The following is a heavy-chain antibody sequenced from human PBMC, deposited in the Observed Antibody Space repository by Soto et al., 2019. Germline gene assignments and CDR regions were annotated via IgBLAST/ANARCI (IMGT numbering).Heavy chain of an antibody. CDR2: ISAYNGNT. Sequence: ASVKVSCKASGYTFTSYGISWVRQAPGQGLEWMGWISAYNGNTNCAQKLQGRVTMTTGTSTSTAYMELRSLRSDDTAVYYCARGLEYYDSSGYPYWGQGTLVTVSS. J-gene: IGHJ4*02. D-gene: IGHD3-22*01. V-gene: IGHV1-18*01. CDR1: GYTFTSYG. CDR3: ARGLEYYDSSGYPY.